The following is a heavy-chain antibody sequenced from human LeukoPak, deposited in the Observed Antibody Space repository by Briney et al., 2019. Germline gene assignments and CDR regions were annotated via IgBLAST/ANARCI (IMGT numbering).Heavy chain of an antibody. CDR1: GFTFSSYA. D-gene: IGHD1-1*01. CDR2: LTGKGGYT. J-gene: IGHJ4*02. CDR3: AKGTLQQFDY. Sequence: GGSLRLSCAASGFTFSSYAMNGVRQPRGKGREWVSGLTGKGGYTYYADSVKGRFTISRDNSRSTLYLQMNSPRAEDTAIYYCAKGTLQQFDYWGQGTLVTVSS. V-gene: IGHV3-23*01.